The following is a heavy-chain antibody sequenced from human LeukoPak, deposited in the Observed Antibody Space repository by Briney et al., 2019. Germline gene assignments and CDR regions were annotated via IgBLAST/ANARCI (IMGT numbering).Heavy chain of an antibody. CDR3: ARVFPDYYGSGSPLDY. CDR1: GFTFSSYS. V-gene: IGHV3-21*01. J-gene: IGHJ4*02. D-gene: IGHD3-10*01. CDR2: ISSSSSYI. Sequence: IPGGSLRLSCAASGFTFSSYSMNWVRQAPGKGLEWVSSISSSSSYIYYADSVKGRFTISRDNAKNSLYLQMNSLRAEDTAVYYCARVFPDYYGSGSPLDYWGQGTLVTVSS.